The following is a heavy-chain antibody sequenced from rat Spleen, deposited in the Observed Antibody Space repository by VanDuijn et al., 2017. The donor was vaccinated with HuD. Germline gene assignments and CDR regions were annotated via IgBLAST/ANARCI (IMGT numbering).Heavy chain of an antibody. CDR1: GFTFSRYW. J-gene: IGHJ1*01. V-gene: IGHV5-58*01. Sequence: EVQLVETGGDLVQPGRSLRLSCVASGFTFSRYWMYWVRQAPGKGLEWVSSISNDGGTTYYPDSVKGRFTISRDNAKRTLYLQMNSLRSEDTATYYCTRDPGLGWYFDFWGPGTMVTVSS. CDR2: ISNDGGTT. CDR3: TRDPGLGWYFDF. D-gene: IGHD5-1*01.